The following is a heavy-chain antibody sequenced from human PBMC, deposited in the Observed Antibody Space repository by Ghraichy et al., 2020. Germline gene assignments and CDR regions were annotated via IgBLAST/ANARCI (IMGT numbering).Heavy chain of an antibody. J-gene: IGHJ4*02. V-gene: IGHV1-69*13. CDR1: GDTFSTSA. D-gene: IGHD6-13*01. CDR2: IIPSFGTA. Sequence: SVKVSCKASGDTFSTSAISWVRQAPGQGLEWMGVIIPSFGTASHAQKLQGRVTITADVSTTTSYMEMSGLRSDDTAMYYCVSDLGSSPTNKWGQGTLVTVSS. CDR3: VSDLGSSPTNK.